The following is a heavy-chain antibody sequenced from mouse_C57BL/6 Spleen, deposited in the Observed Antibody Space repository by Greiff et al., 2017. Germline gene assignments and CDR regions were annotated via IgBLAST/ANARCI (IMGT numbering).Heavy chain of an antibody. CDR1: GFTFSDYG. CDR3: ARPYYYGSPWFAY. J-gene: IGHJ3*01. CDR2: ISSGSSTK. V-gene: IGHV5-17*01. Sequence: EVKLVESGGGLVKPGGSLKLSCAASGFTFSDYGMHWVRQAPEKGLEWVAYISSGSSTKYYADTVKGRVTISRDNARNTVFLQMSSLRSEDTAMYYCARPYYYGSPWFAYWGQGTLVTVSA. D-gene: IGHD1-1*01.